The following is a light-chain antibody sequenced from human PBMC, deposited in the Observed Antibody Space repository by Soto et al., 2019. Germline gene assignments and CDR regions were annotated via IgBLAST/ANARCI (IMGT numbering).Light chain of an antibody. Sequence: QSVLTQPPSASGTPGQRVTISCSGSSSNIGSTTVNWYQQLPGTAPKLLIYSNNQRPSGVPDRFSGSKSGTSAALAISGLQSEDEADSYCAAWDDSLNGYVFGTGTKVTVL. V-gene: IGLV1-44*01. CDR1: SSNIGSTT. J-gene: IGLJ1*01. CDR3: AAWDDSLNGYV. CDR2: SNN.